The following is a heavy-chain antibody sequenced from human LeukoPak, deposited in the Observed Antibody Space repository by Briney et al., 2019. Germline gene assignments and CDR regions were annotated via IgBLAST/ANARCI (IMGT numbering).Heavy chain of an antibody. V-gene: IGHV1-69*04. Sequence: ASVKVSCKASGGTVSSYAISWVRQAPGPGREWMGRIIPIFGIANYAQKFQGRVTITADKSTSTAYMERSSLRSEDTAVYYWERSDITGTTFWGQGTLVTVSS. CDR1: GGTVSSYA. CDR2: IIPIFGIA. CDR3: ERSDITGTTF. D-gene: IGHD1/OR15-1a*01. J-gene: IGHJ4*02.